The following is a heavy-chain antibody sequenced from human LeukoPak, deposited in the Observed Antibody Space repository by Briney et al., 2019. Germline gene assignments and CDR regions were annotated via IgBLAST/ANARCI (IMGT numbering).Heavy chain of an antibody. V-gene: IGHV5-51*01. CDR1: GYSFTSYW. Sequence: GESLKISCQGSGYSFTSYWIGWVRQMPGKGLEWMGIIYPGDSDTRYSPSFQGQVTISADKSISTAYLQWSSLKASDTAMYYCARLPLGYCSGGSCYPARFDYWGQGTLVTVSS. CDR2: IYPGDSDT. D-gene: IGHD2-15*01. J-gene: IGHJ4*02. CDR3: ARLPLGYCSGGSCYPARFDY.